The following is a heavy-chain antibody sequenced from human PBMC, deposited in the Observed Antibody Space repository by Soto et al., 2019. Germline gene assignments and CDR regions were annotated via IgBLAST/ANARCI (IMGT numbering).Heavy chain of an antibody. J-gene: IGHJ3*02. Sequence: GGSLRLSCAASGFTFSSHTMHWVRQAPGKGLEYVSTVSSNGGSTYYADSVRGRFTISRDNSKNTLYLQMGSLRAEDMAVYYCARDYSSGNDAFDIWGQGTTVTGSS. CDR1: GFTFSSHT. CDR2: VSSNGGST. D-gene: IGHD6-19*01. V-gene: IGHV3-64*02. CDR3: ARDYSSGNDAFDI.